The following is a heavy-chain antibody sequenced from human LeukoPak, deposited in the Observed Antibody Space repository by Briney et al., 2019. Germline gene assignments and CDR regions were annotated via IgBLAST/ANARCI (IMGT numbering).Heavy chain of an antibody. D-gene: IGHD3-10*02. Sequence: GGSLRLSCAASGFTFSSYSMNWVRQAPGKGLEWVSAISGSGSTIYYADSVKGRFTISRDNAKNSLYLQMNSLRAEDTAVYYCAELGITMIGGVWGKGTTVTISS. CDR1: GFTFSSYS. J-gene: IGHJ6*04. CDR2: ISGSGSTI. CDR3: AELGITMIGGV. V-gene: IGHV3-48*04.